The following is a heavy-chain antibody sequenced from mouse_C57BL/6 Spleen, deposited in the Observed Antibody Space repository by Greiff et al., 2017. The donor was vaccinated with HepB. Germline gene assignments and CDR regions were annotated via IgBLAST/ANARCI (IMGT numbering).Heavy chain of an antibody. CDR2: INPYNGDT. CDR3: ARQGVVADYFDY. D-gene: IGHD1-1*01. V-gene: IGHV1-20*01. Sequence: EVKLQESGPELVKPGDSVKISCKASGYSFTGYFMNWVMQSHGKSLEWIGRINPYNGDTFYNQKFKGKATLTVDKSSSTAHMELRSLTSEDSAVYYCARQGVVADYFDYWGQGTTLTVSS. J-gene: IGHJ2*01. CDR1: GYSFTGYF.